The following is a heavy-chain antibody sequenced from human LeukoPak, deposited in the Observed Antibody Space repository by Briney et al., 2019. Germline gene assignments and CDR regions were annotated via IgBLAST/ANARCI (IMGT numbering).Heavy chain of an antibody. CDR1: GGSISSYY. CDR2: LSKSGNT. CDR3: ARARYVNSFYAFDI. J-gene: IGHJ3*02. D-gene: IGHD3-9*01. Sequence: SETLSLTCTVSGGSISSYYWSWIRLPPGKGLEWIGYLSKSGNTNYSPPLKSRVTIFGDTSKNQFFLKLSSVTAADTAMYYCARARYVNSFYAFDIWGQGTLVTVSS. V-gene: IGHV4-59*01.